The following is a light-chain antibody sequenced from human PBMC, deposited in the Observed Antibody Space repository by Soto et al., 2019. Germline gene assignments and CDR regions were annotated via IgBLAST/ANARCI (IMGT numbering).Light chain of an antibody. V-gene: IGKV3-20*01. CDR2: EAS. J-gene: IGKJ4*01. Sequence: EMVSTPSPGTLSSSPGESTALSCRASQTVRSNYLAWYQQKPGQAPRLLINEASTRATGIPDRFSGSGSATDFTLTITRLEPEDFAVYYCQQYVNSPLTFGGGTKVEIK. CDR1: QTVRSNY. CDR3: QQYVNSPLT.